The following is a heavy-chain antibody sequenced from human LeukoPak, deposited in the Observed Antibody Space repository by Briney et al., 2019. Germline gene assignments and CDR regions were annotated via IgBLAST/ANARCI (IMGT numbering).Heavy chain of an antibody. D-gene: IGHD2-2*01. Sequence: GGSLRLSCAASGFTFSSYAMHWVRQAPGKGVEWGSYISSSGSTIYYADSVKGRFTISRDNAKNSLYLQMNSLRAEDTAVYYCARGYCSSTSCSTTNDYWGQGTLVTVSS. CDR2: ISSSGSTI. J-gene: IGHJ4*02. V-gene: IGHV3-48*03. CDR1: GFTFSSYA. CDR3: ARGYCSSTSCSTTNDY.